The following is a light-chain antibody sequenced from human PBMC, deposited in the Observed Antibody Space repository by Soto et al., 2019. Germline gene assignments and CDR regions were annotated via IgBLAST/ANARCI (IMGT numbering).Light chain of an antibody. J-gene: IGLJ2*01. CDR3: SSHTSSSTPVV. CDR2: DVS. CDR1: RSDVGGYNY. Sequence: QSALTQPAFVSGSPGQSITISCTGTRSDVGGYNYVSWYQQHPGKAPKLMIYDVSNRPSGVSNRFSGSKSGNTASLTISGLQAEDEADYYFSSHTSSSTPVVFGGGTKLTVL. V-gene: IGLV2-14*01.